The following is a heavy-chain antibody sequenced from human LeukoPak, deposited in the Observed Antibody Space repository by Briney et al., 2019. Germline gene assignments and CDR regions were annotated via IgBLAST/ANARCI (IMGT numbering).Heavy chain of an antibody. D-gene: IGHD5-12*01. V-gene: IGHV4-34*01. J-gene: IGHJ4*02. CDR1: GGSFSGYY. Sequence: PSETLSLTCAVYGGSFSGYYWSWIRQPPGKGLEWIGEINHSGSTNYNPSLKSRVTISVDTSKNRFSLKLSSVTAADTAVYYCARGGEDSGYDLFDYWGQGTLVTVSS. CDR2: INHSGST. CDR3: ARGGEDSGYDLFDY.